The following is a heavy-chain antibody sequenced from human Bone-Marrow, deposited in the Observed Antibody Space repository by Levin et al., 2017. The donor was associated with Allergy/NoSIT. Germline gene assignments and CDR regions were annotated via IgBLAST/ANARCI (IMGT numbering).Heavy chain of an antibody. V-gene: IGHV4-59*01. J-gene: IGHJ4*02. CDR2: IYYIGST. D-gene: IGHD6-19*01. Sequence: SETLSLTCTVSGGSISGYYWSWIRQPPGKGLEWIGYIYYIGSTNYNPSLKSRVTVSLDTSKNQFSLRLTSVTAADTAMYYCARQPLYSSGWYFDYWGQGTLVTVSS. CDR1: GGSISGYY. CDR3: ARQPLYSSGWYFDY.